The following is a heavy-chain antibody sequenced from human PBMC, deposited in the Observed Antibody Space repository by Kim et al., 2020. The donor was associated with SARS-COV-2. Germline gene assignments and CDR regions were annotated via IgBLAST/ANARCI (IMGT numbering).Heavy chain of an antibody. D-gene: IGHD3-10*01. J-gene: IGHJ5*02. CDR2: INHSGST. CDR1: GGSFSDYY. CDR3: ARSFYGSGLRVNWFDP. V-gene: IGHV4-34*01. Sequence: SETLSLTCAVYGGSFSDYYWTWIRQPPGKGLEWIGEINHSGSTNYNPSLKSRVTISVDTSKNQFSLKLTSVIAADTAVCYCARSFYGSGLRVNWFDPWG.